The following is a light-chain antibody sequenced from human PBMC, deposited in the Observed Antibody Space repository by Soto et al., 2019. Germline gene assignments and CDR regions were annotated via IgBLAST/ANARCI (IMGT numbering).Light chain of an antibody. CDR2: QDS. CDR1: KLGDKY. J-gene: IGLJ2*01. V-gene: IGLV3-1*01. Sequence: SYELTQPPSVSVSPGQTASITCAGDKLGDKYACWYQQKPGQSPLLVIYQDSKRPSGIPERFSGSNSGNTATLTISGTQAMDEADYYCQAWDSSNVVFGGGTKVTVL. CDR3: QAWDSSNVV.